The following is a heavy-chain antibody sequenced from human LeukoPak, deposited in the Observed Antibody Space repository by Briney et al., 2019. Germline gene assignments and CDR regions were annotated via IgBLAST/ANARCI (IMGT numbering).Heavy chain of an antibody. CDR3: ARLIGGLQLRWFDP. D-gene: IGHD5-24*01. CDR2: INHSGST. Sequence: PSETLSLTCAVYGGSFSGYYWSWIRQPPGKGLEWIGEINHSGSTNYNPSLKSRVTISVDTSKNQFSLKLSSVTAADTAVYYCARLIGGLQLRWFDPWGQETLVTVSS. J-gene: IGHJ5*02. CDR1: GGSFSGYY. V-gene: IGHV4-34*01.